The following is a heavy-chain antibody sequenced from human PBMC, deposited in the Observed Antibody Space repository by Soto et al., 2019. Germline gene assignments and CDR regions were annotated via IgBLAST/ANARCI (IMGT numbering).Heavy chain of an antibody. CDR1: GYTFTSYG. J-gene: IGHJ4*02. Sequence: QVQLVQSGAEVKKPGASVKVSCKASGYTFTSYGISWVRQAPGQGLEWMGWISAYNGKTNYAQKLQGRVTMTTDTSTSTAYMELRSLRSDDTAVYYCARDFHRIILLWFGEPLDYWGQGTLVTVSS. CDR3: ARDFHRIILLWFGEPLDY. CDR2: ISAYNGKT. V-gene: IGHV1-18*01. D-gene: IGHD3-10*01.